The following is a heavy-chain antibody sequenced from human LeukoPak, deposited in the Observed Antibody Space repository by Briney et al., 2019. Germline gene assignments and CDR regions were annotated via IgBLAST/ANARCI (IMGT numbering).Heavy chain of an antibody. D-gene: IGHD6-19*01. J-gene: IGHJ4*02. V-gene: IGHV4-34*01. CDR2: INHSGST. CDR1: GGSFSGYY. CDR3: ARHGAAVAALGY. Sequence: PSETLSLTCAVYGGSFSGYYWNWIRQPPGKGLEWIGEINHSGSTNYNPSLKSRVTISVDTSKNQFSLKLSSVTAADTAVYYCARHGAAVAALGYWGQGTLVTVSS.